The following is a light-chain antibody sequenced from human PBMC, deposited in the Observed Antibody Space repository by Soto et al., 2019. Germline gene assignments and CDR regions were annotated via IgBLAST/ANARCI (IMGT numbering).Light chain of an antibody. CDR2: GAS. CDR1: QSVDSN. J-gene: IGKJ4*02. V-gene: IGKV3-15*01. CDR3: QTYNNWPRNRT. Sequence: EIVMTQSPATLSVSPGERATLSCRASQSVDSNLAWYQQKRGQAPRLLIYGASTRAPGIPSRFSGSGSGTVFNLTISSLQSESFAIYPCQTYNNWPRNRTFGEGTKVEIK.